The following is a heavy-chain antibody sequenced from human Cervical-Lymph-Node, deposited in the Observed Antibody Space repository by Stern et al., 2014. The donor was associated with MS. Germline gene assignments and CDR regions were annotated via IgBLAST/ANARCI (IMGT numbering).Heavy chain of an antibody. CDR3: ARGLLGSENAFDI. CDR2: ISDYSGRT. J-gene: IGHJ3*02. D-gene: IGHD2-15*01. Sequence: QVQLVDSGAEVKKPGASVKVSCKASGYTFTSYGISWVRQAPGQGLECMGLISDYSGRTNDAQKLQGRDTMTTDTSTSMDYMERRSLRSDDTAVYYCARGLLGSENAFDIWGQGTMVTVSS. CDR1: GYTFTSYG. V-gene: IGHV1-18*01.